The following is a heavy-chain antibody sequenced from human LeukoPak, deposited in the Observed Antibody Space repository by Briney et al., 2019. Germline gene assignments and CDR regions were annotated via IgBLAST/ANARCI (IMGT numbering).Heavy chain of an antibody. CDR2: ISSSGSTI. D-gene: IGHD1-26*01. CDR3: ARERVVGATVLFDY. Sequence: GGSLRLSCAASGFTFSDYYMSWVRQAPGKGLEWVSYISSSGSTIYYADSVKGRFTISRDNAKNSLYLQMNSLRAEDTAVYYCARERVVGATVLFDYWGQGTLVTVSS. CDR1: GFTFSDYY. V-gene: IGHV3-11*01. J-gene: IGHJ4*02.